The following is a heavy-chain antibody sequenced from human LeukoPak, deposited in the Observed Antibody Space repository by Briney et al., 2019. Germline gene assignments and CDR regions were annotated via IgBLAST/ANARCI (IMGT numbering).Heavy chain of an antibody. CDR2: IYHSGST. CDR1: GGSISSGGYS. V-gene: IGHV4-30-2*01. CDR3: ARDNTGIDAFDI. Sequence: SETLSLTCAVSGGSISSGGYSWSWIRQPPGKGLEWIGYIYHSGSTYYNPSLKSRVTISVDWSKNQFSLKLSSVTAADTAVYYCARDNTGIDAFDIWGQGTMVTVSS. J-gene: IGHJ3*02. D-gene: IGHD3-10*01.